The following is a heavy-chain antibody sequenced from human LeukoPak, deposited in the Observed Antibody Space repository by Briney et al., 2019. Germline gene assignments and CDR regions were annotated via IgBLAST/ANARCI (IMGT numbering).Heavy chain of an antibody. V-gene: IGHV3-48*03. Sequence: GSLRLSCAASKFMFSSYEMSWVRQAPGKGLEWVSYISSSGSTKYYADSVKGRFTISRDNAKNSLYLQMNSLRAEDTAVYYCARPGRGYSGDEGYWGQGTLVTVSS. CDR2: ISSSGSTK. CDR1: KFMFSSYE. D-gene: IGHD5-12*01. J-gene: IGHJ4*02. CDR3: ARPGRGYSGDEGY.